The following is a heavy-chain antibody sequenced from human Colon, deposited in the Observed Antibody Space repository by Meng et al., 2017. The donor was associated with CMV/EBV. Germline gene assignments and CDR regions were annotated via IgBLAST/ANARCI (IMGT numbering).Heavy chain of an antibody. CDR3: ARDYYDTSGSI. CDR1: GFTFSSCG. D-gene: IGHD3-22*01. J-gene: IGHJ1*01. Sequence: GESLKISCAASGFTFSSCGMNWVRQAPGKGLDWVSYISSSGTIYYADSVKGRFTISRDNAKNSLYLQMNSLRAEDTAVYFCARDYYDTSGSIWGQGTQVTVSS. CDR2: ISSSGTI. V-gene: IGHV3-48*03.